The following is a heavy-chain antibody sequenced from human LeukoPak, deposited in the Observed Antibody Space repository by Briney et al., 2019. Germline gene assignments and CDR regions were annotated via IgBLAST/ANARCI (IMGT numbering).Heavy chain of an antibody. Sequence: PPETLSLTCAVYGGSFSGYYWSWIRQPPGKGLEWIGEINHSGSTNYNPSLKSRVTISVDTSKNQFSLKLSSVTAADTAVYYCAGRGMQWLARNWGQGTLVTVSS. D-gene: IGHD6-19*01. CDR2: INHSGST. CDR1: GGSFSGYY. J-gene: IGHJ4*02. CDR3: AGRGMQWLARN. V-gene: IGHV4-34*01.